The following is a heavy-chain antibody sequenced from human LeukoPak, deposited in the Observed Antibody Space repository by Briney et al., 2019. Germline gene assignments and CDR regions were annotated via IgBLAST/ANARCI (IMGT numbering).Heavy chain of an antibody. D-gene: IGHD6-19*01. CDR2: IGTSGGT. Sequence: GGSLRLSCAASGFTFSTYDMHWVRQTTGRGLEWVSGIGTSGGTHYPDSVEGRFAISRENAKNSLYLQMNSLRAEDTAVYYCVRAGYTSGWSSWDWGQGTLVIVSS. V-gene: IGHV3-13*01. CDR3: VRAGYTSGWSSWD. J-gene: IGHJ4*02. CDR1: GFTFSTYD.